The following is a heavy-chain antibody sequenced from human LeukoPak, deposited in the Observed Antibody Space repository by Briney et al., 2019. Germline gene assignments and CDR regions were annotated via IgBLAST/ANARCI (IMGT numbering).Heavy chain of an antibody. J-gene: IGHJ4*02. CDR2: MYYSGST. V-gene: IGHV4-39*07. Sequence: SETLSLTCTVSGGSISSSSYYWGWIRQPPGKGLEWIGSMYYSGSTYYNPSLKSRVTISVDTSKNQFSLKLSSVTAADTAVYYCARVASVGWYPYYFDYWGQGTLVTVSS. D-gene: IGHD6-19*01. CDR1: GGSISSSSYY. CDR3: ARVASVGWYPYYFDY.